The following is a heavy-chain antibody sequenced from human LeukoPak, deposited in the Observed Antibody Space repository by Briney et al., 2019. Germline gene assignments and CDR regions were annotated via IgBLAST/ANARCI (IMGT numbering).Heavy chain of an antibody. CDR3: ARKVDTAMVAEILFRHYYYYMDV. V-gene: IGHV4-34*01. Sequence: SETLSHTCAVYGGSFSGYYWSWIRQPPGKGLEWIGEINHSGSTNYNPSLKSRVTISVDTSKNQFSLKLSSVTAADTAVYYCARKVDTAMVAEILFRHYYYYMDVWGKGTTVTVSS. CDR2: INHSGST. D-gene: IGHD5-18*01. J-gene: IGHJ6*03. CDR1: GGSFSGYY.